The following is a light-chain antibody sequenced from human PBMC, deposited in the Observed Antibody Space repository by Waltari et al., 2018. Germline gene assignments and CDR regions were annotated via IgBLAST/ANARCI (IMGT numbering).Light chain of an antibody. V-gene: IGLV1-47*01. Sequence: QSVLTQSPSTSGAPGQTVTIACSGSDSTIGGNYGCWYQHLPGTAPRLLIYRNNQRPSGVPDRISGSKSGTTALLAISGVRSEDEADYYCAAWDDTVSGVVFGGGTKVTVL. CDR1: DSTIGGNY. CDR3: AAWDDTVSGVV. J-gene: IGLJ3*02. CDR2: RNN.